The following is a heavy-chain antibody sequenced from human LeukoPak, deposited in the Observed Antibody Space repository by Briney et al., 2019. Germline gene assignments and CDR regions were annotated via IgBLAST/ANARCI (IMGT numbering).Heavy chain of an antibody. D-gene: IGHD5-18*01. Sequence: ASVKVSCKASGYTFTSYDINWVRQAPGQGLEWMGWISAYNGNTNSAQKLQGRVTMTTDTSTSTAYMELRSLRSDDTAVYYCGSGIQLWLFDYWGQGTLVTVSS. CDR3: GSGIQLWLFDY. V-gene: IGHV1-18*01. J-gene: IGHJ4*02. CDR1: GYTFTSYD. CDR2: ISAYNGNT.